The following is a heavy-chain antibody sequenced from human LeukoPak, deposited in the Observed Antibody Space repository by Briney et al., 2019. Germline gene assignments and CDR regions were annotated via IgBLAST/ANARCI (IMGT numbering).Heavy chain of an antibody. J-gene: IGHJ4*02. CDR1: GFTFISYA. D-gene: IGHD3-22*01. V-gene: IGHV3-23*01. CDR3: AKPPRRQRITMIVVVTTFDY. CDR2: ISGSGGST. Sequence: PGGSLRLSCAASGFTFISYARSWVRQAPGKGLEWVSAISGSGGSTYYADSVKGRFTISRDNSKNTLYLQMNSLRAEDTAVYYCAKPPRRQRITMIVVVTTFDYWGQGTLVTVSS.